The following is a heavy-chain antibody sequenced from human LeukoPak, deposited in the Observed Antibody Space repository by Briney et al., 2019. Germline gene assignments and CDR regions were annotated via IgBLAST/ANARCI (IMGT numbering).Heavy chain of an antibody. J-gene: IGHJ4*02. V-gene: IGHV3-23*01. CDR3: ARGYYDEYYFDY. D-gene: IGHD3-22*01. CDR1: GFTFSNYA. CDR2: ICKSGGST. Sequence: GGSLRLSCAGSGFTFSNYAMSWVRQAPGRGLEWVSAICKSGGSTYYADSVRGRFTISRDNSKNTLFLQMSSLRSEDTAVYYCARGYYDEYYFDYWGQGTLVTVSS.